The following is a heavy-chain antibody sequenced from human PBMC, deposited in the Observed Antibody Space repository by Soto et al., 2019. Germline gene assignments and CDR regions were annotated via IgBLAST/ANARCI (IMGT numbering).Heavy chain of an antibody. Sequence: QVQLVQSGAEVKKPGASVKVYCKASGYTFTGYYIHWVRQAPGQGLEWMGWINPTSGGTNYAQKFQGWVIMTRETSISTAYMERSRLRSDDTAGYYCARADPYDSSSYPTYYFDYWGQGTLVTVSA. CDR2: INPTSGGT. CDR1: GYTFTGYY. CDR3: ARADPYDSSSYPTYYFDY. V-gene: IGHV1-2*04. J-gene: IGHJ4*02. D-gene: IGHD3-22*01.